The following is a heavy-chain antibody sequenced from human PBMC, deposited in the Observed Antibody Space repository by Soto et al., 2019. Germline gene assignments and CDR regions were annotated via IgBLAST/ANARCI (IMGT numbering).Heavy chain of an antibody. J-gene: IGHJ4*02. D-gene: IGHD5-12*01. CDR3: ARERDGYTDY. CDR1: GGTFSSYT. Sequence: QVQLVQSGAEVKKPGSSVKVSCKASGGTFSSYTISWVRQAPGQGLEWMGRIIPILGIANYAQKFQGRVTITADNSTSTAYMELSSLRSEDTAVYYCARERDGYTDYWGQGTLVTVSS. V-gene: IGHV1-69*02. CDR2: IIPILGIA.